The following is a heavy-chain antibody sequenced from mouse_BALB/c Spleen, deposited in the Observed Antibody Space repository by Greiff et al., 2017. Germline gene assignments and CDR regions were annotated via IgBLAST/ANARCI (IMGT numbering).Heavy chain of an antibody. CDR3: ARHSYGYDGFYAMDY. CDR2: ISSGGGST. Sequence: EVKVEESGGGLVKPGGSLKLSCAASGFAFSSYDMSWVRQTPEKRLEWVAYISSGGGSTYYPDTVKGRFTISRDNAKNTLYLQMSSLKSEDTAMYYCARHSYGYDGFYAMDYWGQGTSVTVSS. CDR1: GFAFSSYD. V-gene: IGHV5-12-1*01. D-gene: IGHD2-2*01. J-gene: IGHJ4*01.